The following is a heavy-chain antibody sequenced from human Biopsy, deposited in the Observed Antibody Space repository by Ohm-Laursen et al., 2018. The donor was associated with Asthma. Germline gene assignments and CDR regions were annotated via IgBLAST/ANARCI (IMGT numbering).Heavy chain of an antibody. CDR3: VRDGTDDAFDI. J-gene: IGHJ3*02. CDR1: GFSFSNFA. CDR2: ISKDASTQ. Sequence: LSLTCAAFGFSFSNFAIYWVRQAPGKGLEWVGVISKDASTQDYADSVKGRFTMARDNSKNTLDLQMNSLREEDTAVYYCVRDGTDDAFDIWGQGTVVSVSS. V-gene: IGHV3-30*01. D-gene: IGHD1-1*01.